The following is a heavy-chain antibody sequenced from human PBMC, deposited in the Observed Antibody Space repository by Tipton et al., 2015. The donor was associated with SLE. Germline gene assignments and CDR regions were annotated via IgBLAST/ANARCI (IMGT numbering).Heavy chain of an antibody. Sequence: LRLSCTVSGGSISGYYWSWIRQPPGKALEWIGYIYDSGGSNYSPSLKSRVTMSIDTSKNQFSLKLNSVTAADTAVYYCARDPGGSYLDNWGQGTLVTVSS. V-gene: IGHV4-59*01. CDR1: GGSISGYY. J-gene: IGHJ4*02. CDR2: IYDSGGS. CDR3: ARDPGGSYLDN. D-gene: IGHD1-26*01.